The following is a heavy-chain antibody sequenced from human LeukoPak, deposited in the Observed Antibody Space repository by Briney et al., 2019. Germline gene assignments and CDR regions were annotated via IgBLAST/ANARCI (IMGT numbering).Heavy chain of an antibody. D-gene: IGHD3-10*01. Sequence: GGTLRLSCAASGFTFRTSGVSWVRQAPGKGLEWVSAISGSGVSTYYADTVKGRFTISRGNSKNTLYLQMNSLRAEDTAVYYCAKLRGSGTDYDLDIWGQGTMVTVSS. CDR2: ISGSGVST. J-gene: IGHJ3*02. V-gene: IGHV3-23*01. CDR3: AKLRGSGTDYDLDI. CDR1: GFTFRTSG.